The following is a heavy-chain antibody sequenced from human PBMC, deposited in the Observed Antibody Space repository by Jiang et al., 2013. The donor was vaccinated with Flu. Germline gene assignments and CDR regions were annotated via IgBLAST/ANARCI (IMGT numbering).Heavy chain of an antibody. CDR1: GYTFTNYY. V-gene: IGHV1-69-2*01. D-gene: IGHD5/OR15-5a*01. Sequence: AEVKKPGATVKISCKVSGYTFTNYYIHWVQQAPGKGLQWMGLVDPQYGETVYAEKFLGRVTITADTSSDTAYMELSSLISEDTAVYYCVTDQHGSVGWVHWGQGTLVTVSS. CDR2: VDPQYGET. CDR3: VTDQHGSVGWVH. J-gene: IGHJ4*02.